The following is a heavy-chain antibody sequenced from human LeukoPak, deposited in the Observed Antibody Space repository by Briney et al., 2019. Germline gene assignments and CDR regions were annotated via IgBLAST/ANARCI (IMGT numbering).Heavy chain of an antibody. V-gene: IGHV3-48*04. Sequence: GGSLRLSCAASGCTFSSYSMNWVRQAPGKGLEWVSYISSSSGTIYYADSVKGRFTISRDNAKNSLYLQMNSLRAEDTAVYYCARGGDPDYWGQGTLVTVSS. CDR1: GCTFSSYS. CDR2: ISSSSGTI. CDR3: ARGGDPDY. D-gene: IGHD2-21*02. J-gene: IGHJ4*02.